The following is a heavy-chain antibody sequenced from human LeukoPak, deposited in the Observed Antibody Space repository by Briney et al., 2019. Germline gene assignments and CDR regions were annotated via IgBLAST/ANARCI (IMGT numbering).Heavy chain of an antibody. CDR2: ISSSGST. J-gene: IGHJ3*02. CDR3: ARGPYSYDSSGAFDI. Sequence: SETLSLTCTVSGDSISNGDYYWSWIRQPAGKGLEWIGRISSSGSTNYNPSLKSRVTISVDTSKNQFSLKLSSVTAADTAVYFCARGPYSYDSSGAFDIWGQGTMVTVSS. D-gene: IGHD3-22*01. CDR1: GDSISNGDYY. V-gene: IGHV4-61*02.